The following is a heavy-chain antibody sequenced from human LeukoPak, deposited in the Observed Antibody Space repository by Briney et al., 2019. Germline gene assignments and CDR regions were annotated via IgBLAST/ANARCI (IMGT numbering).Heavy chain of an antibody. D-gene: IGHD3-9*01. Sequence: GGSLRLSCAASGFTFSSYAMSWVRQAPGKGLEWVSAISGSGGSTYYADSVKGRFTISRDNSKNTLYLQVNSLRAEDTAVCYCAKAGNVRYFDWLDKTFDYWGQGTLVTVSS. J-gene: IGHJ4*02. CDR1: GFTFSSYA. V-gene: IGHV3-23*01. CDR2: ISGSGGST. CDR3: AKAGNVRYFDWLDKTFDY.